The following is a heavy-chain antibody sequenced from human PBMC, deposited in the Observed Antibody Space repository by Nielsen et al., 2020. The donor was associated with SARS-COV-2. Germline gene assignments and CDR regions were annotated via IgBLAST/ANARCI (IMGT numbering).Heavy chain of an antibody. V-gene: IGHV3-23*03. Sequence: GESLKISCAASGFTCSSYAMSWVRQAPGKGLEWVSVIYSGGSSTYYADSVKGRFTISRDKSKNTLYLQMNSLRAEDTAVYYCAVCTSCYTHYYYYGMDVWGQGTTVTVSS. CDR3: AVCTSCYTHYYYYGMDV. CDR1: GFTCSSYA. CDR2: IYSGGSST. J-gene: IGHJ6*02. D-gene: IGHD2-2*02.